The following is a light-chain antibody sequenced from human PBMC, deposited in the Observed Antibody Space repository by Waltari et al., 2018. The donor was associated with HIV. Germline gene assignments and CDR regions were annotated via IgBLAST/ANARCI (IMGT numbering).Light chain of an antibody. J-gene: IGKJ5*01. CDR1: QSVSW. CDR2: HAS. CDR3: QRRGNWPIT. V-gene: IGKV3-11*01. Sequence: EIVLTQSPATMSLSHGERGTLSCRASQSVSWLAWYQQKPGQAPRLLIYHASNRAAGIPARFSGSGSGTDFTLTISSLEPEDFAVYYCQRRGNWPITFGQGTRLEIK.